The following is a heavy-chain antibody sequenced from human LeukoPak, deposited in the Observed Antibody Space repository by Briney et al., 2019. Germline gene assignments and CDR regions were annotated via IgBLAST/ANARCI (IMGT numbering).Heavy chain of an antibody. D-gene: IGHD3-10*01. Sequence: GESLKISCKGSGYAFTSYGISWVRQAPGQGLEWMGWISAYNGNTNYAQKLQGRVTMTTDTSTSTAYMELRSLRSDDTAVYYCARDSLLWFGELFIHFDYWGQGTLVTVSS. V-gene: IGHV1-18*01. CDR1: GYAFTSYG. CDR3: ARDSLLWFGELFIHFDY. CDR2: ISAYNGNT. J-gene: IGHJ4*02.